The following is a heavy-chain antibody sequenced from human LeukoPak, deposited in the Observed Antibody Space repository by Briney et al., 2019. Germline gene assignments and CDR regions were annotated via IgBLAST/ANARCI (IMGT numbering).Heavy chain of an antibody. V-gene: IGHV3-21*06. D-gene: IGHD3-10*01. CDR2: ITSPSTNI. CDR1: GVTFSDYT. J-gene: IGHJ5*02. Sequence: PAGSLRLSCAASGVTFSDYTINWVRQAPGKGPEWVSSITSPSTNIYYADSLKGRFTLARDNAKNSVYLQINSLRAADTAVYYCVRDVSYIGFDRWGQGTLVTVSS. CDR3: VRDVSYIGFDR.